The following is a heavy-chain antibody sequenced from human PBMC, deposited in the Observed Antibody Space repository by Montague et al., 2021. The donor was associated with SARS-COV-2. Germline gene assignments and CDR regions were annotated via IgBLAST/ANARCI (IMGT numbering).Heavy chain of an antibody. D-gene: IGHD6-13*01. Sequence: SLRLSCAASGFTFSSCSMNWVRRAPGKGLEWVSYISSSSTTIYYADSVKGRFTISRDNAKNSLYLQMNSLRDEDTAVYYCARDLYSSSWPGNWFDPWGQGTLVTASS. CDR3: ARDLYSSSWPGNWFDP. J-gene: IGHJ5*02. V-gene: IGHV3-48*02. CDR2: ISSSSTTI. CDR1: GFTFSSCS.